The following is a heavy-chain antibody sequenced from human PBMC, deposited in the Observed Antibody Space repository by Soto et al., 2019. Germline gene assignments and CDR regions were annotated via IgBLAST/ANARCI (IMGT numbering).Heavy chain of an antibody. CDR1: GGSISSYY. D-gene: IGHD4-17*01. CDR2: IYYSGST. J-gene: IGHJ4*02. V-gene: IGHV4-59*01. Sequence: SETLSLTCTVSGGSISSYYWSWIRQPPGKGLEWIGYIYYSGSTNYNPSLKSRVTISVDTSKNQFSLKLSSVTAADTAVYYCERGWYGDYGVTSFDYWGQGTLVTVSS. CDR3: ERGWYGDYGVTSFDY.